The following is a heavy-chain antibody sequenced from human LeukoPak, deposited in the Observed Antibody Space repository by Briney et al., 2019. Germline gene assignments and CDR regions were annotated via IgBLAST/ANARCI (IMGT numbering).Heavy chain of an antibody. CDR3: AKRGVVIRVILVGFHKEAYYFDS. J-gene: IGHJ4*02. CDR1: GFTFSSHN. CDR2: ISGSGGST. V-gene: IGHV3-23*01. D-gene: IGHD3-22*01. Sequence: GWSLRLSCAASGFTFSSHNMQWVRQAPGKGLEWVAGISGSGGSTNYADSVKGRFTISRDNRKNTLYLQMNSLRVEDTAVYFCAKRGVVIRVILVGFHKEAYYFDSWGQGALVTVSS.